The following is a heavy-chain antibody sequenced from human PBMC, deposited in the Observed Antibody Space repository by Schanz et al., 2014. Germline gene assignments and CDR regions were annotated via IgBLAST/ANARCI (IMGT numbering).Heavy chain of an antibody. CDR2: IIPILGIA. CDR3: ARDGVDAAAGGNY. Sequence: QVQLVQSGAEVKRPGASVKVSCKASGYTFTSDSMHWVRQAPGQGLEWMGRIIPILGIATYAQKFQGRVTMTRDTSTSTVYMELSSLRSEDTAVYYCARDGVDAAAGGNYWGQGTLVTVSS. V-gene: IGHV1-46*03. J-gene: IGHJ4*02. D-gene: IGHD6-13*01. CDR1: GYTFTSDS.